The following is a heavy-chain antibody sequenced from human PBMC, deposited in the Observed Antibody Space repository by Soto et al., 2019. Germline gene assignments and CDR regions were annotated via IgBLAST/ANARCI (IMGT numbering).Heavy chain of an antibody. CDR2: INPNSGGT. J-gene: IGHJ6*02. D-gene: IGHD6-6*01. Sequence: GASVKVSCKASGYTFTGYYMHWVRQAPGQGLEWMGWINPNSGGTNYAQKFQGWGTMTRDTSISTAYMELSRLRSDDTAVYYCATQKAARHYYGMDVWGQGTTVTVSS. CDR3: ATQKAARHYYGMDV. V-gene: IGHV1-2*04. CDR1: GYTFTGYY.